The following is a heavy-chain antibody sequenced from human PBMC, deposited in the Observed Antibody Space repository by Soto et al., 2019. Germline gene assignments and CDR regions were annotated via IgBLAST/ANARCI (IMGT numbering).Heavy chain of an antibody. CDR3: ARLNYYDSSGYYRDY. Sequence: LSLTCTVSGGSISSYYWSWIRQPPGKGLEWIGYIYYSGSTNYNPSLKSRVTISVDTSKNQFSLKLSSVTAADTAVYYCARLNYYDSSGYYRDYWGQGTLVTVSS. J-gene: IGHJ4*02. CDR2: IYYSGST. V-gene: IGHV4-59*01. D-gene: IGHD3-22*01. CDR1: GGSISSYY.